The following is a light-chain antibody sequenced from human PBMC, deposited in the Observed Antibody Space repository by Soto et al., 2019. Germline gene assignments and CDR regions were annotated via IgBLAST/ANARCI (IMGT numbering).Light chain of an antibody. J-gene: IGKJ4*01. Sequence: DIPMTQSPSSVSASVGDRVIITCRASQDITTYLAWYQQKPGKAPNLLIYAASRLQRGVPSRFSASGSGTEFTLSINSLQPEEFATYYCQQADSFPLTFGGGTKVEIK. V-gene: IGKV1D-12*01. CDR3: QQADSFPLT. CDR2: AAS. CDR1: QDITTY.